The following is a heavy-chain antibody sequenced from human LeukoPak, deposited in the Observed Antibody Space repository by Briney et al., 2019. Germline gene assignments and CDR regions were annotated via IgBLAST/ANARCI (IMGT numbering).Heavy chain of an antibody. CDR2: IIPIFGTS. V-gene: IGHV1-69*06. Sequence: VASVKVSCKASGYTFTSYDINWVRQATGQGLEWMGGIIPIFGTSNYAQKFQGRVTITADKSTSTAYMELSSLTSEDTAVYYCASRPVATTRSLAPDYYYYYMDVWGKGTTVTVSS. CDR1: GYTFTSYD. D-gene: IGHD5-12*01. CDR3: ASRPVATTRSLAPDYYYYYMDV. J-gene: IGHJ6*03.